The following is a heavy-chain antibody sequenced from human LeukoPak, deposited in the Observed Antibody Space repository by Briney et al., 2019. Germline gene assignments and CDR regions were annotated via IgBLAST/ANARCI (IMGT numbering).Heavy chain of an antibody. J-gene: IGHJ3*02. CDR3: ARGVWGDAFDI. Sequence: GASVKVSCKASGYTFYSHGVTWVRQAPGQGLEWMGWISTFTGNTNYAQKFQDRVTMTTDTSTSTAYMELRSLRSDDTAMYYCARGVWGDAFDIWGQGTTVTVSS. V-gene: IGHV1-18*01. D-gene: IGHD7-27*01. CDR2: ISTFTGNT. CDR1: GYTFYSHG.